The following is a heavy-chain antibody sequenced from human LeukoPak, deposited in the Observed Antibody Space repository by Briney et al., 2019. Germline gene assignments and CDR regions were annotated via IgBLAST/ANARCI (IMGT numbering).Heavy chain of an antibody. J-gene: IGHJ6*02. CDR2: IWYDGSNK. CDR1: GFTFSSYA. D-gene: IGHD4-17*01. CDR3: AREPFYGDYYYYGMDV. V-gene: IGHV3-33*08. Sequence: GGSLRLSCAASGFTFSSYAMSWVRQAPGKGLEWVAVIWYDGSNKYYADSVKGRFTISRDNSKNTLYLQMNSLRAEDTAVYYCAREPFYGDYYYYGMDVWGQGTTVTVSS.